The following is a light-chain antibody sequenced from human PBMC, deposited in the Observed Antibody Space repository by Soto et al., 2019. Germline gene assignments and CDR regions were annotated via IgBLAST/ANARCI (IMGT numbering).Light chain of an antibody. CDR2: DAS. CDR3: QHRMNWPLT. Sequence: EIVLTQSLATLSLSPGERATLSCRASQTISSYLLWYQQKPGQAPRLLIYDASNRATGIPARFSGSGSETDFTLTISSLEPDEFAVYYCQHRMNWPLTFGQGTRLQIK. J-gene: IGKJ5*01. V-gene: IGKV3-11*01. CDR1: QTISSY.